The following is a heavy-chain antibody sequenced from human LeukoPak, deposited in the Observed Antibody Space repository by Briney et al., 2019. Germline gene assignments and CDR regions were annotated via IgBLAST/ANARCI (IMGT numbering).Heavy chain of an antibody. Sequence: GGSLRLSCAASGFTFSNAWMNWVRQAPGKGLEWVAVISYDGSNRYYADSVKGRFTISRDNSKNTLYLQMNSLRAEDTAVYYCAKGLNDYCDYWGQGTLVTVSS. CDR2: ISYDGSNR. D-gene: IGHD2-21*01. V-gene: IGHV3-30*18. CDR3: AKGLNDYCDY. J-gene: IGHJ4*02. CDR1: GFTFSNAW.